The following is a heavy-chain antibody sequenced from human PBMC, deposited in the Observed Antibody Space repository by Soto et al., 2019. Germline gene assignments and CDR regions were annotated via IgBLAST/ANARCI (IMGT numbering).Heavy chain of an antibody. CDR2: IYHSGST. Sequence: SDTLSLTCAFSGGSISSSNWCRFGRHPPGKGLEWIGEIYHSGSTNYNPSLKSRVTISVDKSKNQFSLKLSSVTAADTAVYYCARISRTYYYYYGMDVWGQGTTVTVSS. J-gene: IGHJ6*02. CDR3: ARISRTYYYYYGMDV. CDR1: GGSISSSNW. V-gene: IGHV4-4*02.